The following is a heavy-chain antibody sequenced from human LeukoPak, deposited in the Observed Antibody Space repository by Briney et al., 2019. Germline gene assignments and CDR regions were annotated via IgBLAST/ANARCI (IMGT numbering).Heavy chain of an antibody. D-gene: IGHD2-2*01. CDR2: ISYDGSNK. CDR3: AKDIVVVPAARAYYYGMDV. J-gene: IGHJ6*02. V-gene: IGHV3-30*18. Sequence: GGSLRLSCAASGFTFSSYGMHWVRQAPGKGLEWVAVISYDGSNKYYADSVKGRFTISRDNSKNTLYLQMNSLRAKDTAVYYCAKDIVVVPAARAYYYGMDVWGQGTTVTVSS. CDR1: GFTFSSYG.